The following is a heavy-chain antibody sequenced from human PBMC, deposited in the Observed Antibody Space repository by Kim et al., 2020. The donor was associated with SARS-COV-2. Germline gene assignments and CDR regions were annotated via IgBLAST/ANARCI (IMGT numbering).Heavy chain of an antibody. J-gene: IGHJ6*02. V-gene: IGHV3-7*01. D-gene: IGHD3-3*01. CDR3: AREGPADFWSGYYYYYYGMDV. CDR1: GFTFSSYW. Sequence: GGSLRLSCAASGFTFSSYWMSWVRQAPGKGLEWVANIKQDGSEKYYVDSVKGRFTISRDNAKNSLYLQMNSLRAEDTAVYYCAREGPADFWSGYYYYYYGMDVWGQGTTVTVSS. CDR2: IKQDGSEK.